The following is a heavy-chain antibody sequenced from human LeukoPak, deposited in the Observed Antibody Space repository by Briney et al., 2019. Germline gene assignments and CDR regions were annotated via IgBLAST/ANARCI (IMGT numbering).Heavy chain of an antibody. CDR3: ARVGYYYGSGSYNPLSY. CDR2: IYYSGST. V-gene: IGHV4-59*01. J-gene: IGHJ4*02. D-gene: IGHD3-10*01. CDR1: GGSISSYY. Sequence: SETLSLTCTVSGGSISSYYWSWIRQPPAKGLEWIGYIYYSGSTNYNPPLKSRVTISVDTSKNQFSLKLSSVTAADTAVYYCARVGYYYGSGSYNPLSYWGQGTLVTVSS.